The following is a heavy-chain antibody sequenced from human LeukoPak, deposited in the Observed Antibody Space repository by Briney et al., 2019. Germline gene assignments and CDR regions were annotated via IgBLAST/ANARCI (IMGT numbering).Heavy chain of an antibody. D-gene: IGHD1-7*01. CDR3: ARGNWNYPFDY. Sequence: GGSLRLSCAASGFTFSSYAMSWVRQAPGKGLEWVSAISGSGGSTYYADSVKGRFTISRDNSKNTLYLQMSSLRAEDTAVYYCARGNWNYPFDYWGQGTLVTVSS. CDR1: GFTFSSYA. CDR2: ISGSGGST. J-gene: IGHJ4*02. V-gene: IGHV3-23*01.